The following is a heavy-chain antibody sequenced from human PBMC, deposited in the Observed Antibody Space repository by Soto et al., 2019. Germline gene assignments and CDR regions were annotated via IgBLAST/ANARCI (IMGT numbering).Heavy chain of an antibody. Sequence: QVQLVESGGGVVQPGRSLRLSCAASGFTFSSYGMHWVRQAPGKGLEWVAVIWYDGSNKYYADSVKGRFTISRDNSKNTLYLQMNSLRAEDTAVYYCARDRGPGYCSGGSCYSLDYWGQGTLVTVSS. CDR1: GFTFSSYG. D-gene: IGHD2-15*01. CDR2: IWYDGSNK. CDR3: ARDRGPGYCSGGSCYSLDY. J-gene: IGHJ4*02. V-gene: IGHV3-33*01.